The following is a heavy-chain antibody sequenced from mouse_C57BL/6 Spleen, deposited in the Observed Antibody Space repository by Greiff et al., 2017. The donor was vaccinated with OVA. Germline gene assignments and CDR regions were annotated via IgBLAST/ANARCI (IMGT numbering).Heavy chain of an antibody. V-gene: IGHV5-12*01. CDR3: ARRDNYGAMDY. CDR1: GFTFSDYY. CDR2: ISNGGGST. Sequence: EVQLQESGGGLVQPGGSLKLSCAASGFTFSDYYMYWVRQTPEKRLEWVAYISNGGGSTYYPDTVKGRFTISRDNAKNTLYLQMSRLKSEDTAMYYCARRDNYGAMDYWGQGTSVTVSS. J-gene: IGHJ4*01. D-gene: IGHD1-1*01.